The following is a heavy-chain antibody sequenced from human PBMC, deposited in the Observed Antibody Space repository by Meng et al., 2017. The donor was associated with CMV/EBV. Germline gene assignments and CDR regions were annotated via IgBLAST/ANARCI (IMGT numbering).Heavy chain of an antibody. V-gene: IGHV3-74*01. CDR3: ARDGGVRSSSSSLHYYYGMDV. Sequence: GGSLRLSCAASGFTFISYWMHWVRQAPGKGLVWVSRINSDGSSTSYADSVKGRFTISRDNDKNTLYLQMNSLRAEDTAVYYCARDGGVRSSSSSLHYYYGMDVWGQGTTVTVSS. CDR2: INSDGSST. D-gene: IGHD6-6*01. J-gene: IGHJ6*02. CDR1: GFTFISYW.